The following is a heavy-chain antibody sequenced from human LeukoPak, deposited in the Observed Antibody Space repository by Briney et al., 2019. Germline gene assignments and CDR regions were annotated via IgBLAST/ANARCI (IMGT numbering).Heavy chain of an antibody. CDR3: ASDPPYTSSSAW. Sequence: SVKVSCKASGFTFTSTAVQWVRQARGQRLEWIGWIIVGSGNTNYAQMFQERVTLTWDVSTSTAYMVLSSLRSEDTAIYYCASDPPYTSSSAWWGQGTLVTVSS. CDR1: GFTFTSTA. V-gene: IGHV1-58*01. D-gene: IGHD2-2*01. J-gene: IGHJ4*02. CDR2: IIVGSGNT.